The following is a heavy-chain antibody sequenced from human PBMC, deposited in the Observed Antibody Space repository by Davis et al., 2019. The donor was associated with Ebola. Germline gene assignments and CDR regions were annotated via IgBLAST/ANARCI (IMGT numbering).Heavy chain of an antibody. CDR2: TYYNSKWYN. CDR3: ARGWLRTGFDY. V-gene: IGHV6-1*01. J-gene: IGHJ4*02. CDR1: GDSVSSNSAA. D-gene: IGHD5-12*01. Sequence: PSETLSLTCAISGDSVSSNSAACNWIRQSPSRGLEWLGRTYYNSKWYNDYAVSVKSRITINPDTSKNQFSLQLNSVTPEDTALYYCARGWLRTGFDYWDQGAPVTVSS.